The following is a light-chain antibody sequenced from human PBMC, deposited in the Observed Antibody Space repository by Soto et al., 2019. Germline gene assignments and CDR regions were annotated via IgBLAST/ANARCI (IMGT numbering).Light chain of an antibody. CDR3: QQHTNWPPWT. CDR1: QSVSSN. CDR2: GPS. J-gene: IGKJ1*01. V-gene: IGKV3-15*01. Sequence: EIVMTQSPATLSVSPGERATLSCRASQSVSSNLAWYQQKPGQAPRLLMYGPSTRATGIPDRFSGSGSGTEFTLTISRLQSEDFAVYYCQQHTNWPPWTFGQGTKVEI.